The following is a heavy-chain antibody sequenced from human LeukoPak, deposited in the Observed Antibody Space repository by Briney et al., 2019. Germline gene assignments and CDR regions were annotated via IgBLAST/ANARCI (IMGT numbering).Heavy chain of an antibody. CDR2: INPNSGGT. J-gene: IGHJ4*02. D-gene: IGHD3-10*01. CDR1: GYTFTGYY. Sequence: GASVKVSCKASGYTFTGYYMHWVRQAPGQGLGWMGWINPNSGGTNYAQKFQGRVTMTRDTSISTAYMELSRLRSDDTAVYYCARALRSMVRGVMAYWGQGTLVTVSS. CDR3: ARALRSMVRGVMAY. V-gene: IGHV1-2*02.